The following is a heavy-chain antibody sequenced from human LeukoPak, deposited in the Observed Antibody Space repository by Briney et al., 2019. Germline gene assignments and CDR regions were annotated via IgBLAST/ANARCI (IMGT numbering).Heavy chain of an antibody. CDR3: AKTPYSSDWYCYFFDP. J-gene: IGHJ5*02. D-gene: IGHD6-13*01. CDR1: GFTFGNFA. V-gene: IGHV3-23*01. Sequence: SGGSLRLSSAASGFTFGNFAMSWVRQAPGKGLEWVSSISGSGGATYYVDSVKGRFTISRDNSKNTLYLQMNSLRAEDTAVYYCAKTPYSSDWYCYFFDPWGQGTLVTVSS. CDR2: ISGSGGAT.